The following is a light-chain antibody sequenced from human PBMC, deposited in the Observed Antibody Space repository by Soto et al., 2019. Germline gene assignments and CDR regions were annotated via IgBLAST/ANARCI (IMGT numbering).Light chain of an antibody. V-gene: IGKV1-27*01. CDR2: AAS. CDR3: QKYNRAPWT. Sequence: DIQMTQSPSSLSASVGDRVTLTCRASQDISTYLAWYQQKPGKVPKLLIYAASTLQSGFPSRFSCSGSGTDFTLTSSSLQPEDVATYCCQKYNRAPWTFGPGNKVEIK. CDR1: QDISTY. J-gene: IGKJ1*01.